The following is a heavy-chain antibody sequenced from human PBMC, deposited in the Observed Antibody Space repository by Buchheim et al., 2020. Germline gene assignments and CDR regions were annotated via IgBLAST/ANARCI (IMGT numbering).Heavy chain of an antibody. D-gene: IGHD3-10*01. CDR1: GFGFSNSY. V-gene: IGHV5-51*03. CDR3: ARQSFGSGSYYKADY. J-gene: IGHJ4*02. Sequence: EVQLVQSGAQVKKPGDSLNISCKASGFGFSNSYIAWVRQIPGKGLEWMGIIYAGDSDTRISPSFQGQVTISADKSTNTAYLQWSTLQTSDTAMYYCARQSFGSGSYYKADYWGQGT. CDR2: IYAGDSDT.